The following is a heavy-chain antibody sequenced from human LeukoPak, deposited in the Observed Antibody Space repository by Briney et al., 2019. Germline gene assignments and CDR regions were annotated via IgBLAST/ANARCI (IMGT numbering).Heavy chain of an antibody. V-gene: IGHV4-59*08. J-gene: IGHJ4*02. CDR1: GGSISSYY. CDR3: ARYSSSSREDY. CDR2: TYYSGST. D-gene: IGHD6-13*01. Sequence: SETLSLTCTVSGGSISSYYWSWIRQPPGKGLEWIGYTYYSGSTNYNPSLKSRVTISVDTSKNQFSLKLSSVTAADTAVYYCARYSSSSREDYWGQGTLVTVSS.